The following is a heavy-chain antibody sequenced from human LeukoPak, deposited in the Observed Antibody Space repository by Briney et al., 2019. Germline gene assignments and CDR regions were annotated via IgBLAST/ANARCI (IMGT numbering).Heavy chain of an antibody. CDR2: ISGSGGST. D-gene: IGHD2-2*01. CDR1: GFTFSSYA. V-gene: IGHV3-23*01. J-gene: IGHJ3*02. Sequence: GGSLRLSCAASGFTFSSYAMSWVRQAPGKGLEWVSAISGSGGSTYYADSVKGRFTISRDNSKNTLYLQMNSPRAEDTAVYYCAKDCSSTSCYDAFDIWGQGTMVTVSS. CDR3: AKDCSSTSCYDAFDI.